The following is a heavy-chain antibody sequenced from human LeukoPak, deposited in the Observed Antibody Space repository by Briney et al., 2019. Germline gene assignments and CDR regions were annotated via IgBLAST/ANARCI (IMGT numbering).Heavy chain of an antibody. CDR3: ARGSSEGDYFDY. CDR2: ISSSSSYI. CDR1: GFTFSSYS. Sequence: PGGSLRLSCAASGFTFSSYSMNWVRQAPGKGLEWVSSISSSSSYIYYADSVKGRFTISRDNAKNSLYLQMNSLRAEDTAVCYCARGSSEGDYFDYWGQGTQVTVSS. J-gene: IGHJ4*02. V-gene: IGHV3-21*01. D-gene: IGHD2-2*01.